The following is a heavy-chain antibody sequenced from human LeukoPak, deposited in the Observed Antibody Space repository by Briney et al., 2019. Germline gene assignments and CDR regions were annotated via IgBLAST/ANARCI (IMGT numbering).Heavy chain of an antibody. J-gene: IGHJ3*02. CDR2: IRRGANSYTT. CDR1: GFTFSDYI. Sequence: PGGSLGLSCAASGFTFSDYILDWVRQAPGKGLEWVGRIRRGANSYTTEYAASVKGRFTISRDDSKNSLYLHMNSLKTEDTAVYHCSRDGGEGGNSAFDIWGQGTMVTVSS. V-gene: IGHV3-72*01. CDR3: SRDGGEGGNSAFDI. D-gene: IGHD3-16*01.